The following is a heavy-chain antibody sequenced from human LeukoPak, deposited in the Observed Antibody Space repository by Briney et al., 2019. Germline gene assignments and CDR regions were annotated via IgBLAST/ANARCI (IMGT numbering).Heavy chain of an antibody. V-gene: IGHV4-30-4*08. D-gene: IGHD4-11*01. CDR1: GGSIRSGDYY. CDR2: IYYSGST. Sequence: PSETLSLTXTVSGGSIRSGDYYWSWIRQPPGKGLEWIGYIYYSGSTYYNPSLKSRVTISVDTSKNQFSLKLSSVTAADTAVYYCARRLSYSNLLYWGQGTLVTVSS. CDR3: ARRLSYSNLLY. J-gene: IGHJ4*02.